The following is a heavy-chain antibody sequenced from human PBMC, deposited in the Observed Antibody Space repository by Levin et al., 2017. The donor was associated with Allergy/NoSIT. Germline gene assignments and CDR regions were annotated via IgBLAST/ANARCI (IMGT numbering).Heavy chain of an antibody. CDR1: GFTFDDYA. CDR2: ISWNSGSI. D-gene: IGHD3-22*01. J-gene: IGHJ3*02. V-gene: IGHV3-9*01. Sequence: GGSLRLSCAASGFTFDDYAMHWVRQAPGKGLEWVSGISWNSGSIGYADSVKGRFTISRDNAKNSLYLQMNSLRAEDTALYYCAKVKDSSGYYLSDAFDIWGQGTMVTVSS. CDR3: AKVKDSSGYYLSDAFDI.